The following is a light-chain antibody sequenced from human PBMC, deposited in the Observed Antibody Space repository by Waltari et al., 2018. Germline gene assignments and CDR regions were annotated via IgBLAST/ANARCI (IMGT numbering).Light chain of an antibody. CDR3: NSRDSSANMI. CDR2: SKN. Sequence: SSEVTQDLTVSVALGHTVTITCQGYRLKGYDANWYQPKPGQAPKPASNSKNNRPSGIPDRFSASSSGSTASLTITGAQAEDEAAYFCNSRDSSANMIFGRGTKLTVL. J-gene: IGLJ2*01. V-gene: IGLV3-19*01. CDR1: RLKGYD.